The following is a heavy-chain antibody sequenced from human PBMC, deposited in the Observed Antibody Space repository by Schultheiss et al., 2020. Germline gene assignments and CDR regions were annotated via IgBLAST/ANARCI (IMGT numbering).Heavy chain of an antibody. J-gene: IGHJ4*02. Sequence: GESLKISCAASGFTVSSNYMSWVRQAPGKGLEWVSVIYSGGSTYYADSVKGRFTISRDNSKNTLYLQMNSLRAEDTAVYYCARDGPYGEGNNDYWGQGTLVNVSS. V-gene: IGHV3-66*01. CDR2: IYSGGST. CDR1: GFTVSSNY. D-gene: IGHD4-17*01. CDR3: ARDGPYGEGNNDY.